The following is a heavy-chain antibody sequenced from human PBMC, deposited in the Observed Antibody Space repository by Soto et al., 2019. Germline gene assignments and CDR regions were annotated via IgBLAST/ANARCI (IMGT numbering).Heavy chain of an antibody. CDR1: GGTFSRYA. D-gene: IGHD6-13*01. Sequence: GAGVKVSCKASGGTFSRYAISWVRQAPGQGLDWIAAIITIFGTANYAQKFQGRFTITADKSTSTAYMELSSLRSEDTAVYYCARGAAAGLDYWGQGTLVTVSS. V-gene: IGHV1-69*06. CDR2: IITIFGTA. CDR3: ARGAAAGLDY. J-gene: IGHJ4*02.